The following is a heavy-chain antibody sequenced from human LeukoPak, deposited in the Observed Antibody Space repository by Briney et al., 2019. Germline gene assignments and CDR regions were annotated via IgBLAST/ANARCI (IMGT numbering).Heavy chain of an antibody. J-gene: IGHJ6*03. CDR2: IYYSGST. CDR1: GGSISSSSYY. Sequence: SETLSLTCTVSGGSISSSSYYWGWIRQPPGKGLEWIGSIYYSGSTYYNPSLKSRVTISVDTSKNQFSLKLSSVTAADTAVYYCARILLDSSGYGGHYYMDVWGKGTTVTISS. D-gene: IGHD3-22*01. V-gene: IGHV4-39*01. CDR3: ARILLDSSGYGGHYYMDV.